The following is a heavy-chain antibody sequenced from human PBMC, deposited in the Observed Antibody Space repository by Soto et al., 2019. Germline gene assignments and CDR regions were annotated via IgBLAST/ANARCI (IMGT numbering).Heavy chain of an antibody. CDR3: AREALETLGLDY. CDR1: VGSISSGGYY. CDR2: IYYSGST. J-gene: IGHJ4*02. Sequence: QVQLQESGPGLVKPSQTLSLTCTVSVGSISSGGYYWSWIRQHPGKGLEWIGYIYYSGSTYYNPSLKSRITISVDTSKTQFSPKLSSVTAADTAVYYCAREALETLGLDYWGQGTLVTVSS. V-gene: IGHV4-31*03. D-gene: IGHD7-27*01.